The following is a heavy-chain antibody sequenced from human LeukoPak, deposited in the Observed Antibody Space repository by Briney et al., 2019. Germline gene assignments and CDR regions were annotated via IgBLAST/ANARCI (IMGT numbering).Heavy chain of an antibody. Sequence: AASVKVSCKASGYTFTSYYMHWVRQAPGQGLEWMGVINPSGGSTSYAQKFQGRVTMTRDTSTSTVYMELSSLRSEDTAVYYCAIRTDDSSGWYLIDYWGQGTLVTVSS. CDR2: INPSGGST. D-gene: IGHD6-19*01. CDR3: AIRTDDSSGWYLIDY. V-gene: IGHV1-46*01. CDR1: GYTFTSYY. J-gene: IGHJ4*02.